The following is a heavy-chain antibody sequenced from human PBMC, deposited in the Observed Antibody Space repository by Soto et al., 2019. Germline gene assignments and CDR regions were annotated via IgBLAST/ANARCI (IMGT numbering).Heavy chain of an antibody. CDR1: GYAFTSYT. CDR2: VLPFLDIT. Sequence: SVKVSCKASGYAFTSYTISWVRQAPGQGLEWMGRVLPFLDITSYSQRFQGRVTITADRSTTTAYMELTSLRSEDTAVYYCARDRDNSNWPNFDSWGQGTLVTVSS. CDR3: ARDRDNSNWPNFDS. D-gene: IGHD6-13*01. V-gene: IGHV1-69*02. J-gene: IGHJ4*02.